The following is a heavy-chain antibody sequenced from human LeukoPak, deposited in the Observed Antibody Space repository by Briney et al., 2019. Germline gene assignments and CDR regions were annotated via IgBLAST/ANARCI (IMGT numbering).Heavy chain of an antibody. V-gene: IGHV4-59*01. CDR3: ARGGLKNGYHSNDGFDI. CDR1: GGSISGYY. D-gene: IGHD3-22*01. CDR2: IYYSGST. J-gene: IGHJ3*02. Sequence: SETLSLTCTVFGGSISGYYWSWIRQPPGKGLEWIGYIYYSGSTKYNPSLKSRVTMSVDTSRNQFSLKLSSVTAADTAVYYCARGGLKNGYHSNDGFDIWGQGTMVTVSS.